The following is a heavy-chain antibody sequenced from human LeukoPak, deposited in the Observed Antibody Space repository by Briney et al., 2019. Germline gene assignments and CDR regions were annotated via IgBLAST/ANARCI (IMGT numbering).Heavy chain of an antibody. CDR1: GSTFSDYT. J-gene: IGHJ4*02. CDR2: ISSSSTII. Sequence: GGSLRLSCAASGSTFSDYTMNWVRQAPGKGLEWVSYISSSSTIINYADSVKGRFTISRDNAKNSLYLQMNSLRAEDTAVYYCARGDYYDSSGYYYTYWGQGTLVTVSS. D-gene: IGHD3-22*01. CDR3: ARGDYYDSSGYYYTY. V-gene: IGHV3-48*01.